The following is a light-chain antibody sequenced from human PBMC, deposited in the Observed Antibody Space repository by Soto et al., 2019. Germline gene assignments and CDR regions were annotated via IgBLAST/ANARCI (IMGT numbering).Light chain of an antibody. CDR3: QQANSFPLT. J-gene: IGKJ4*01. V-gene: IGKV1D-8*03. Sequence: VLWVTQSPSLLSPSTGDRVTITSRISQTIGNILAWYQQKPGKPPELLIYAASSLQSGVPSRFSGSGSGTDFTLTISSLQPEDFATYYCQQANSFPLTFGGGTKVDIK. CDR1: QTIGNI. CDR2: AAS.